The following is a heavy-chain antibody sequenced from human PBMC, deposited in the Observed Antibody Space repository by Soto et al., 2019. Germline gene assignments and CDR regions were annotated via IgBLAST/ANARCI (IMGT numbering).Heavy chain of an antibody. J-gene: IGHJ4*02. V-gene: IGHV3-23*01. D-gene: IGHD3-10*01. CDR2: ISGSGGST. CDR1: GFTFSSYA. CDR3: AKVDGSGSYYPFDY. Sequence: GGSLRLSCAASGFTFSSYAMSWVRQAPGKGLEWVSAISGSGGSTYYADSVKGRFTISRDNSKNTLYLQMNSLRAKDTAVYYCAKVDGSGSYYPFDYWGQGTQVPSPQ.